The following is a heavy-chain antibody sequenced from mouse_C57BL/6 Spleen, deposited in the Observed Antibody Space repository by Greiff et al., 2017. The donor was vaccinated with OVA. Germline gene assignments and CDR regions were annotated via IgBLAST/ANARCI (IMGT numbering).Heavy chain of an antibody. CDR3: ARCLLYSNSLDY. Sequence: VKLVESGPCLGAPPQSPSITCTVPLFSLTSYAISLVRQPPGKGLEWLGVIWTGGGTNYNSALKSRLSISKDNSKSQVFLKMNSLQTDDTARYYCARCLLYSNSLDYCGQGTTLIISS. CDR1: LFSLTSYA. CDR2: IWTGGGT. D-gene: IGHD2-5*01. J-gene: IGHJ2*01. V-gene: IGHV2-9-1*01.